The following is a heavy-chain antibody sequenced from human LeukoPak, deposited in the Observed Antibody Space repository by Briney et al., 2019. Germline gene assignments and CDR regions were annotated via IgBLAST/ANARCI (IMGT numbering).Heavy chain of an antibody. CDR1: GYTFTTYA. CDR2: INAVNGNT. CDR3: ASGTVVVPALIPVNRGHHYYYGMDV. Sequence: ASVKVSCKASGYTFTTYAIHWVRQAPGQRLEWMGWINAVNGNTKYSQKFQDRLTITRDTSASTAFIELGSLRSEDTAIYHCASGTVVVPALIPVNRGHHYYYGMDVWGQGTTVTVSS. V-gene: IGHV1-3*01. D-gene: IGHD2-2*02. J-gene: IGHJ6*02.